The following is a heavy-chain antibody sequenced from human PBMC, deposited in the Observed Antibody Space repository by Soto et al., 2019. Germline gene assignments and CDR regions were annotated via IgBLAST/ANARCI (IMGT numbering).Heavy chain of an antibody. Sequence: QVQLEQSGAEVKKPGSSVKVSCKASGGTLSDHGVAWLRQAPGQGLEWMGGTIPVFNTAKYAQKFQGRVTVTADKFTNIAYMEMSSLRSEDTAFYFCARGVYGSGNYYTGPSAFDLWGQWTMVIVSS. V-gene: IGHV1-69*06. CDR3: ARGVYGSGNYYTGPSAFDL. D-gene: IGHD3-10*01. CDR2: TIPVFNTA. J-gene: IGHJ3*01. CDR1: GGTLSDHG.